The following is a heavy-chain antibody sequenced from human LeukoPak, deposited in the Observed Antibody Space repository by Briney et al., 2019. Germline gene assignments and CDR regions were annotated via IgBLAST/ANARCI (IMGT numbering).Heavy chain of an antibody. V-gene: IGHV3-23*01. J-gene: IGHJ5*02. D-gene: IGHD6-6*01. CDR3: AKPYSSSSDWFDP. CDR1: FTFSXXX. Sequence: FTFSXXXMSXXRQXPXXXXXXXSAISGSGGSTYYADSVKGRFTISRDNSKNTLYLQMNSLRAEDTAVYYCAKPYSSSSDWFDPWGQGTLVTVSS. CDR2: ISGSGGST.